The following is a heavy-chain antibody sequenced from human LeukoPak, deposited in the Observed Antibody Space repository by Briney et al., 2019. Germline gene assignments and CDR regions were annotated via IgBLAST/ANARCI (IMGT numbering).Heavy chain of an antibody. CDR3: ARVIYCSSRNCYTDYYNMDV. CDR2: IYSSGSA. V-gene: IGHV4-4*07. J-gene: IGHJ6*03. CDR1: DGSISSYY. Sequence: SETLSLTCSVSDGSISSYYWSWIRQPAGKGLEWIGRIYSSGSAHYNPSLTSRVTMSVDTSKNHFSLKLSSVTAADTAAYYCARVIYCSSRNCYTDYYNMDVWGKGTAVTVSS. D-gene: IGHD2-2*02.